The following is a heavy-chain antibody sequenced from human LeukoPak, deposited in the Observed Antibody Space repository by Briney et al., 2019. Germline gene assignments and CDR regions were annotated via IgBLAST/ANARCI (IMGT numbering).Heavy chain of an antibody. CDR1: GFTFTTYG. CDR2: ISFDGSEK. Sequence: GGSLRLSCAASGFTFTTYGMHWVRQAPGKGLEWVALISFDGSEKYYAESVKGRFTISRDNAKNSLYLQMNSLRAEDTAVYYCAELGITMIGGVWGKGTTVTISS. J-gene: IGHJ6*04. CDR3: AELGITMIGGV. D-gene: IGHD3-10*02. V-gene: IGHV3-30*18.